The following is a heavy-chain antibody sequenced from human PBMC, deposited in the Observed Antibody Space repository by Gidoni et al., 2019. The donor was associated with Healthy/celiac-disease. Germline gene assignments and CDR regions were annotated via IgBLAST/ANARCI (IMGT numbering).Heavy chain of an antibody. V-gene: IGHV3-30-3*01. CDR2: ISYDGSNK. J-gene: IGHJ4*02. Sequence: QVQLVESGGGVVQPGRSRRLSGAASGFTFSSYAMHWVRQAPGKGLEWVAVISYDGSNKYYADSVKGRFTISRDNSKNTLYLQMNSLRAEDTAVYYCARGLGSGEGCWGQGTLVTVSS. CDR3: ARGLGSGEGC. D-gene: IGHD6-19*01. CDR1: GFTFSSYA.